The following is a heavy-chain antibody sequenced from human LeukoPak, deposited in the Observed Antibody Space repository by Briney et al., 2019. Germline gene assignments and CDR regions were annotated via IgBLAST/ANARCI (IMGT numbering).Heavy chain of an antibody. V-gene: IGHV3-33*03. CDR3: ATSAITGTTPDY. Sequence: GGSLRLSCAASGFTFSSYGMHWVRQAPGKGLEWVAVIWYDGSNKYYADSVKGRFTISRDNAKNSLYLQMNSLRAEDTAVYYCATSAITGTTPDYWGQGTLVTVSS. J-gene: IGHJ4*02. CDR2: IWYDGSNK. D-gene: IGHD1-20*01. CDR1: GFTFSSYG.